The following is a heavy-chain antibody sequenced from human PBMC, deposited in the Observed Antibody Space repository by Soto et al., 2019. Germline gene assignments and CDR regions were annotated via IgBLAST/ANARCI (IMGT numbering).Heavy chain of an antibody. CDR2: INNDGSDT. D-gene: IGHD4-17*01. J-gene: IGHJ1*01. Sequence: LRLSCGASGITFNFYWKHLVRQVPGQGLVWVSHINNDGSDTSYADSVRGRFTISRDNGHNPVHLQMHRLRAQDSAVYYCAADLYGDYYFQHWGLGTLVTVSS. CDR1: GITFNFYW. CDR3: AADLYGDYYFQH. V-gene: IGHV3-74*01.